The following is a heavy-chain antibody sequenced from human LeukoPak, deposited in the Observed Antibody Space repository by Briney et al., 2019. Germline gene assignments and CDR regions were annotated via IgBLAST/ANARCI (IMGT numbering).Heavy chain of an antibody. V-gene: IGHV3-64*01. D-gene: IGHD4-17*01. Sequence: PGGTLRLSCAASGFTFSSYWMSWVRQAPGKGLEYVSAISSNGGSTYYANSVKGRFTISRDNSKNTLYLQMGSLRAEDMAVYYCARDIDYGDTYYYYYMDVWGKGTTVTISS. J-gene: IGHJ6*03. CDR3: ARDIDYGDTYYYYYMDV. CDR1: GFTFSSYW. CDR2: ISSNGGST.